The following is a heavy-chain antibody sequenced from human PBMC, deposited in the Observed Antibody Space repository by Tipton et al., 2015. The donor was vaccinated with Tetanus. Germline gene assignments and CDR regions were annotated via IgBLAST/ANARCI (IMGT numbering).Heavy chain of an antibody. Sequence: TLSLTCAVSGGSSSSFYWSWIRQPPGKGLEWIGEINQRGGISYHPSRKSRVTISVDTSKSQFSLNLTSVTAADTAVYYCARVLPVNRAGWGQGTLVTVSS. CDR1: GGSSSSFY. D-gene: IGHD4-17*01. CDR2: INQRGGI. CDR3: ARVLPVNRAG. J-gene: IGHJ4*02. V-gene: IGHV4-34*01.